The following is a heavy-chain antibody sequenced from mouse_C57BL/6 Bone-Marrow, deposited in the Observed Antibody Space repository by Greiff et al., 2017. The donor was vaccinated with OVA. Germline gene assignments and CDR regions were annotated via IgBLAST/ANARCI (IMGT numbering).Heavy chain of an antibody. CDR1: GYTFTSYG. Sequence: QVQLQQSGAELARPGASVKLSCKASGYTFTSYGISWVKQRTGQGLEWIGEIYPRSGNPYYNEKFKGKATLTADKSSSTAYMELRSLTSEDSAVYVCASSSYPHWYYDVWGTGTTVTVSS. V-gene: IGHV1-81*01. CDR2: IYPRSGNP. J-gene: IGHJ1*03. D-gene: IGHD1-1*01. CDR3: ASSSYPHWYYDV.